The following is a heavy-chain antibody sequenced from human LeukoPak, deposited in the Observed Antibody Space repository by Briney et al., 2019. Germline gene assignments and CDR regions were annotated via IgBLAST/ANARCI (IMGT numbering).Heavy chain of an antibody. Sequence: SETLSLTCIISGGSIGPYYWSWIRQAAGKGPEWIGRIYPTGTADYNPSLKGRVFLSVDTSKNQFSLKVTSVTAADTAVYYCARDHSSSSWMDSFEIWGPGTKVTVSS. CDR2: IYPTGTA. CDR3: ARDHSSSSWMDSFEI. CDR1: GGSIGPYY. J-gene: IGHJ3*02. D-gene: IGHD6-6*01. V-gene: IGHV4-4*07.